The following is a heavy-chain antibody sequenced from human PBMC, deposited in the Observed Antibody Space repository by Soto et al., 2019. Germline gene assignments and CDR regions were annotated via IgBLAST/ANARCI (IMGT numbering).Heavy chain of an antibody. Sequence: QVQLVESGGGLVKPGGSLRLSCAASGFTFSDYHMTWIRQAPGKGLEWISYMSSGSGSIYYADSVKGRFTISRDNARNSLYLQMNSLRAEDTAVYYCARDRGQVDYWGQGTLVTVSS. CDR3: ARDRGQVDY. J-gene: IGHJ4*02. V-gene: IGHV3-11*01. CDR1: GFTFSDYH. CDR2: MSSGSGSI.